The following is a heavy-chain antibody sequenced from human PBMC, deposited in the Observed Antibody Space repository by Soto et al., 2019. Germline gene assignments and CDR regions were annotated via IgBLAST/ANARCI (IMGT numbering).Heavy chain of an antibody. CDR2: ISGSGGST. J-gene: IGHJ6*03. CDR1: GFTFSSYA. CDR3: AKCPGDYYGSGSYYKTPYYYYYMDV. Sequence: GGSLRLSCAASGFTFSSYAMSWVRQAPGKGLEWVSAISGSGGSTYYADSVKGRFTISRDNSKNTLYLKMNSLRAEDTAVYYCAKCPGDYYGSGSYYKTPYYYYYMDVWGKGTTVTVSS. V-gene: IGHV3-23*01. D-gene: IGHD3-10*01.